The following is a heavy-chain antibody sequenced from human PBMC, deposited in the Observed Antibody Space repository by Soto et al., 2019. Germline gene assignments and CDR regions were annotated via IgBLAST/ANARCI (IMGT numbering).Heavy chain of an antibody. J-gene: IGHJ6*02. D-gene: IGHD6-6*01. CDR1: GGTFSSYA. V-gene: IGHV1-69*13. CDR2: IIPIFGTA. Sequence: XSVKVSCKASGGTFSSYAISWVRQAPGQGLEWMGGIIPIFGTANYAQKFQGRVTITADESTSTAYMELSSLRSEDTAVYYCARNRAGSSFFYYYYGMDVWGQGTTVTVSS. CDR3: ARNRAGSSFFYYYYGMDV.